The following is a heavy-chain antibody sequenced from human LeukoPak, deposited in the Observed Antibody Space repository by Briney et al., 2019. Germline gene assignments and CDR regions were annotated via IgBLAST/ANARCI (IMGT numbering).Heavy chain of an antibody. D-gene: IGHD2-15*01. Sequence: SETLSLTCAVYGGSFSDYYWSWIRQPPGKGLEWIGEINHSGSTNYNPSLKSRVTISVDTSKNQFSLKLSSVTAADTAVYYCAKRWGYCSGGSCYYYYMDVWGKGTTVTISS. V-gene: IGHV4-34*01. CDR2: INHSGST. CDR1: GGSFSDYY. J-gene: IGHJ6*03. CDR3: AKRWGYCSGGSCYYYYMDV.